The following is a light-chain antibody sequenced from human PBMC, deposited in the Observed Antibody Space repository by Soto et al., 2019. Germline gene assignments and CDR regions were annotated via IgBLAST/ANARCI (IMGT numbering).Light chain of an antibody. CDR2: AAS. CDR3: QKYDSAPRT. J-gene: IGKJ1*01. V-gene: IGKV1-27*01. Sequence: DVQVTQSPASLSASVGDRVNISCRTSRGIYNYLAWYQQKSGQIPKLLINAASSLQSGVPSRFSGSVSGTDLALSISSLQPEGVATYYYQKYDSAPRTYGQGTKVYIK. CDR1: RGIYNY.